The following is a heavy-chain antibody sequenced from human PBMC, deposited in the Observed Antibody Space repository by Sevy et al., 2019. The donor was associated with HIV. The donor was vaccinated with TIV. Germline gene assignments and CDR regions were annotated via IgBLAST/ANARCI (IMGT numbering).Heavy chain of an antibody. J-gene: IGHJ4*02. CDR2: IXXXXAYT. V-gene: IGHV3-21*01. CDR3: ARDDYSGXEGGRAWDY. CDR1: GFXXXGYN. Sequence: GGSLRLSCAASGFXXXGYNMNWVRQAPGKXLEWVSSIXXXXAYTLYADSLKGRFTISRDNAKNSLFLQMNSLNTRDTAVYYCARDDYSGXEGGRAWDYWGQGTLVTVSS. D-gene: IGHD5-12*01.